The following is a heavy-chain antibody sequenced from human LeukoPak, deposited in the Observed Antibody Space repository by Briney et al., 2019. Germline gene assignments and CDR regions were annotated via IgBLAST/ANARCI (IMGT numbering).Heavy chain of an antibody. CDR3: ARRIATDK. CDR1: GGSISSYY. D-gene: IGHD6-13*01. V-gene: IGHV4-59*08. CDR2: IYYSGST. Sequence: SETLSLTCTVSGGSISSYYWSWIRQPPGKGLEWIGYIYYSGSTNYDPSLKSRVTISVDTSKNQFSLRLTSVTAADTAVYYCARRIATDKWGQGTLVTVSS. J-gene: IGHJ4*02.